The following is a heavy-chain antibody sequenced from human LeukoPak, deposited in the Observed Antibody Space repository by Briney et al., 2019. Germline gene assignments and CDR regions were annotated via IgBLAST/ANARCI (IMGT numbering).Heavy chain of an antibody. CDR1: GFTFSNYA. D-gene: IGHD2-2*02. Sequence: PGGSLRLSCAASGFTFSNYAMTWVRQAPGKGLEWVSALTGSGGSAYYADSVKGRFTISRDNSENTLYLQMNSLRVEDTAVYYCAKIGGIVVVPAAIPFDYWGQGTLVTVSS. CDR3: AKIGGIVVVPAAIPFDY. V-gene: IGHV3-23*01. CDR2: LTGSGGSA. J-gene: IGHJ4*02.